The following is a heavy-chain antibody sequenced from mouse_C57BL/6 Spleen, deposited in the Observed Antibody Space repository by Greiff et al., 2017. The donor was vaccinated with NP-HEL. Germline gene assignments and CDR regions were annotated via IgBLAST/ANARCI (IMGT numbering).Heavy chain of an antibody. J-gene: IGHJ3*01. V-gene: IGHV2-2*01. CDR3: ASAYYSNSPWFAY. CDR2: IWSGGST. CDR1: GFSLTSYG. D-gene: IGHD2-5*01. Sequence: VQLQQSGPGLVQPSQSLSITCTVSGFSLTSYGVHWVRQSPGKGLEWLGVIWSGGSTDYNAAFISRLSISKDNSKSQVFFKMNSLQADDTAIYYCASAYYSNSPWFAYWGQGTLVTVSA.